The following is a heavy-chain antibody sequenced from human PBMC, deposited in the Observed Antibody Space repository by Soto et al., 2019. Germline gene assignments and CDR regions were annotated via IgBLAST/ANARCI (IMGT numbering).Heavy chain of an antibody. Sequence: QVQLVESGGGVVQPGRSLRLSCAASGFTFSSYGMHWVRQAPGKGLEWVAVTWYDGSNKYYADSVKGRFTISRDNSKNTLYLQMNSLRAEDTAVYYCARDHDYGDTAGAFDIWGQGTMVTVSS. CDR3: ARDHDYGDTAGAFDI. CDR1: GFTFSSYG. J-gene: IGHJ3*02. V-gene: IGHV3-33*01. D-gene: IGHD4-17*01. CDR2: TWYDGSNK.